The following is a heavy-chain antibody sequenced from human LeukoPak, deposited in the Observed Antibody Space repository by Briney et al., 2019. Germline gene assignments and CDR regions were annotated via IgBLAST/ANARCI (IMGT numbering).Heavy chain of an antibody. CDR2: IKQDESEK. CDR3: ARDPVAVAGTSDY. J-gene: IGHJ4*02. D-gene: IGHD6-19*01. CDR1: GFTFSSYS. V-gene: IGHV3-7*01. Sequence: GGSLRLSCAASGFTFSSYSMNWVRQAPGKGLEWVANIKQDESEKYYVDSVKGRFTISRDNAKNSLYLQMNSLRAEDTALYYCARDPVAVAGTSDYWGQGTLVTVSS.